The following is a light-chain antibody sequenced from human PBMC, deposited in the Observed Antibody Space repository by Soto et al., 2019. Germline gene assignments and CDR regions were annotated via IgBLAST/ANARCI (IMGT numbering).Light chain of an antibody. V-gene: IGKV3-20*01. CDR1: QSVSTNN. J-gene: IGKJ1*01. Sequence: EIVLTQSPGTLALSPGERATLSCRASQSVSTNNLAWYQRKPCQAPRLLIYGASSRATDIPARFSGSGSGTDFTLTITRLEPEDFAVYYCQQYGSSPPTFGQGTKVEIK. CDR3: QQYGSSPPT. CDR2: GAS.